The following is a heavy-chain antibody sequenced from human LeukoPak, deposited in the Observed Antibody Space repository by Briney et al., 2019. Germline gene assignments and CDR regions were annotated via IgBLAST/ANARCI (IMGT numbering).Heavy chain of an antibody. CDR1: GYTFTSYY. Sequence: ASVKVTCKASGYTFTSYYMHWVRQAPGQGLEWMGIINPSGGSTSYAQKFQGRVTMTRDTSTSTVYMELSSLRSEDTAVYYCARVGRGDGYNIVTDYWGQGTLVTVSS. CDR3: ARVGRGDGYNIVTDY. D-gene: IGHD5-24*01. CDR2: INPSGGST. V-gene: IGHV1-46*01. J-gene: IGHJ4*02.